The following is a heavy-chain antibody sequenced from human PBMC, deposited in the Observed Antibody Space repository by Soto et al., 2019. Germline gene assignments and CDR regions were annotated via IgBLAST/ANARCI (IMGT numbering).Heavy chain of an antibody. V-gene: IGHV4-34*01. CDR1: GGSFSGYY. CDR3: ARGLSGVAARPVWGLDP. CDR2: INHSGST. J-gene: IGHJ5*02. D-gene: IGHD6-6*01. Sequence: SETLSLTCAVYGGSFSGYYWGWIRQPPGKGLEWIGEINHSGSTNYNPSLKSRVTISVDTSKNQFSLKLSSVTAADTAVYYCARGLSGVAARPVWGLDPWGQGTLVTVSS.